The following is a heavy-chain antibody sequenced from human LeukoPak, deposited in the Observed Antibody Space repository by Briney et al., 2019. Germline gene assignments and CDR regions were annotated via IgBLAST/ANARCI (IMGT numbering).Heavy chain of an antibody. CDR2: IYHSGST. Sequence: PLSLTCAVSGGSISSGGYSWSWIRQPPGKGLEWIGYIYHSGSTYYNPSLKSRVTISVDRSKNQFSLKLSSVTAADTAVYYCARDRGRDAFDIWGQGTMVTVSS. V-gene: IGHV4-30-2*01. CDR3: ARDRGRDAFDI. J-gene: IGHJ3*02. CDR1: GGSISSGGYS.